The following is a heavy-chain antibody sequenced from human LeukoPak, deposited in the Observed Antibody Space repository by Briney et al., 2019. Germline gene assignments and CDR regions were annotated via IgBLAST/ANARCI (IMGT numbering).Heavy chain of an antibody. CDR2: ISGSGGST. Sequence: PGGSLRLSCEASGFTFSSYAMSWVRQAPVKGLEWVSSISGSGGSTYYADSVKGRFTISRDNSKNTLYLQMNSLRAEDTAVYYCAKIDEKFWSDYFSDAFDIWGQGTMVTVSS. V-gene: IGHV3-23*01. CDR3: AKIDEKFWSDYFSDAFDI. CDR1: GFTFSSYA. D-gene: IGHD3-3*01. J-gene: IGHJ3*02.